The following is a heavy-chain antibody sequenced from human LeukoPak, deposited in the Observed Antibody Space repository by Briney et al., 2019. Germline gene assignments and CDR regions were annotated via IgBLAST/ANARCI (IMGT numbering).Heavy chain of an antibody. J-gene: IGHJ6*02. V-gene: IGHV1-69*04. CDR3: ASALDIVVVPAAIRELDV. D-gene: IGHD2-2*02. Sequence: SAKVSCKASGGTFSSYAISWVRQAPGQGLEWMGRIIPILGIANYAQKFQGRVTITADKSTSTAYMELSSLRSEDTAVYYCASALDIVVVPAAIRELDVWGQGTTVTVSS. CDR1: GGTFSSYA. CDR2: IIPILGIA.